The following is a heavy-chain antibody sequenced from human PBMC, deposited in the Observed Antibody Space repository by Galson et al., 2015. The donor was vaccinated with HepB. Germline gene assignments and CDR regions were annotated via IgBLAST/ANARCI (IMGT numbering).Heavy chain of an antibody. CDR1: GYIFTNYA. V-gene: IGHV1-3*01. Sequence: SVKVSCKASGYIFTNYAIHWVRQAPGQRLEWMAWINASNGYTTFSQKFQGRVTITRDTSASTAYMELSSLRSEDTAVYYCARGWFCELSLDLGFDYWFQGTLVTVSS. D-gene: IGHD3-10*01. J-gene: IGHJ4*02. CDR3: ARGWFCELSLDLGFDY. CDR2: INASNGYT.